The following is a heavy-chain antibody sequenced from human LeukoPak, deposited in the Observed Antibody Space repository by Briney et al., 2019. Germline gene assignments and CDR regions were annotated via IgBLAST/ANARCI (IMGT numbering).Heavy chain of an antibody. V-gene: IGHV4-39*01. D-gene: IGHD6-19*01. CDR2: IFYTGST. Sequence: SETLSLTCSVSGGSISSSSYYWGWIRQPPGKGLEWIGSIFYTGSTYYNPSLKSRVTISVDTSKNQFSLKLSSVTAADTAVYYCVRHPYSNGWYPAFDIWGQGTMVTVPS. CDR3: VRHPYSNGWYPAFDI. CDR1: GGSISSSSYY. J-gene: IGHJ3*02.